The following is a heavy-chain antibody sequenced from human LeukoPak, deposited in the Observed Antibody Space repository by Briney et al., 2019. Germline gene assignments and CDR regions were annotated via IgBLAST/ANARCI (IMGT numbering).Heavy chain of an antibody. Sequence: GGYLRLSCAASGFTFSSYAMSWVRRAPGKGLEWVSGISGSGDNTYYADSVKGRFTISRDNSKNTLYVQVNSLGTEDTAAYYCAKGSYYDSSGSFYFDYWGQGTLVTVSS. D-gene: IGHD3-22*01. V-gene: IGHV3-23*01. J-gene: IGHJ4*02. CDR1: GFTFSSYA. CDR2: ISGSGDNT. CDR3: AKGSYYDSSGSFYFDY.